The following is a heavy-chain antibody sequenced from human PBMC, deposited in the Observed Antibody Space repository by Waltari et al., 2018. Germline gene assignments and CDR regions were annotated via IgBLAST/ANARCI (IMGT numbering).Heavy chain of an antibody. CDR2: ISGSGGST. J-gene: IGHJ4*02. V-gene: IGHV3-23*01. D-gene: IGHD4-17*01. Sequence: EVQLLESGGGLVQPGGSLRLSCAASGFTFSSYAMSWVRQAPVKGQQWVSDISGSGGSTYYADSVKGRCTISRDNSKSTLYLQMNSLRAEDTAVYYCAKSTTVVTPFDYWGQGTLVTVSS. CDR3: AKSTTVVTPFDY. CDR1: GFTFSSYA.